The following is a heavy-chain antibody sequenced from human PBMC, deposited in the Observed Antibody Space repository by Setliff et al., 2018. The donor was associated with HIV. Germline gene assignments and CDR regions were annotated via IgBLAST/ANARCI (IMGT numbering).Heavy chain of an antibody. CDR1: GFTFPNYI. CDR3: ARALSYSGWRTQYFDC. D-gene: IGHD6-19*01. CDR2: IIGSGADT. Sequence: PGGSLRLSCAASGFTFPNYIMDWVRLAPGRGLEWVSTIIGSGADTYYPDSVKGRFTISRDNSKYTLSLQMNSLRVEDTAIYYCARALSYSGWRTQYFDCWGQGTLVTVSS. J-gene: IGHJ4*02. V-gene: IGHV3-23*01.